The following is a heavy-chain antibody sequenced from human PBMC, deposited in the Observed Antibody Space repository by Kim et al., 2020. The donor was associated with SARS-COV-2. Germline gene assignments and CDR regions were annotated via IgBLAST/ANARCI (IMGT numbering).Heavy chain of an antibody. CDR1: GGSFSGYY. Sequence: SETLSLTCAVYGGSFSGYYWSWIRQPPGKGLEWIGEINHSGSTNYNPSLKSRVTISVDTSKNQFSLKLSSVTAADTAVYYCARSGRYSIDYWGQGTLVTVSS. V-gene: IGHV4-34*01. D-gene: IGHD5-18*01. J-gene: IGHJ4*02. CDR3: ARSGRYSIDY. CDR2: INHSGST.